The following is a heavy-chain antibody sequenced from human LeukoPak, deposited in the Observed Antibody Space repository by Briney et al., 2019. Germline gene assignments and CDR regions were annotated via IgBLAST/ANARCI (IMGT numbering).Heavy chain of an antibody. CDR1: GGSFSGYY. D-gene: IGHD3-3*01. V-gene: IGHV4-34*01. Sequence: SETLSLTCAVYGGSFSGYYWSWIRQPPGKGLEWIGEINHSGSTNYNPSLKSRVTISVDTSKNQFSLKLSSVTAADTAVYYCARATYAGYYDFWSGYRNMDVWGKGTTVTVSS. J-gene: IGHJ6*04. CDR3: ARATYAGYYDFWSGYRNMDV. CDR2: INHSGST.